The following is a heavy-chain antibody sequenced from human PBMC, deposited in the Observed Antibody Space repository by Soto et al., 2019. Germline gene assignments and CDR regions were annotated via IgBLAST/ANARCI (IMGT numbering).Heavy chain of an antibody. J-gene: IGHJ5*02. V-gene: IGHV4-30-4*01. CDR1: GGSIRSGDYY. D-gene: IGHD2-21*01. Sequence: SETLSLTCSVSGGSIRSGDYYWSWSRQPPGKGLEWIGYMFYSGCTYYNPSLKSRITISMDTSKNQFSLRLTSVTAADTAAYHGARVVRFCIIPPCRGRNWFDPWRQGTRVTAS. CDR3: ARVVRFCIIPPCRGRNWFDP. CDR2: MFYSGCT.